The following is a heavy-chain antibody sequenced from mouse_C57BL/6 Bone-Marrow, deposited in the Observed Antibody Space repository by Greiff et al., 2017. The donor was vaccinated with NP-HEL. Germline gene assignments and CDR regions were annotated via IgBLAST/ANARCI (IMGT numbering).Heavy chain of an antibody. CDR2: ISSGGSYT. V-gene: IGHV5-6*01. CDR3: ARHYYSNYFDY. CDR1: GFTFSSYG. D-gene: IGHD2-5*01. Sequence: EVQLVESGGDLVKPGGSLKLSCAASGFTFSSYGMSWVRQTPDKRLEWVATISSGGSYTYYPDSVKGRFTISRDNAKNTLYLQMSSLKSEDTAMYYCARHYYSNYFDYRGQGTTLTVSS. J-gene: IGHJ2*01.